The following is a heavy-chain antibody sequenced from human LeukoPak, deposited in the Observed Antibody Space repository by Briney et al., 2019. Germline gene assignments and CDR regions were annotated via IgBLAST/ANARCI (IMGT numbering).Heavy chain of an antibody. D-gene: IGHD3-3*01. CDR2: IYSSGST. Sequence: PSETLSLTCTVSGGSISSYYWSWIRQPPGRGLEWIGYIYSSGSTNYNPSLKSRVTISVDTSKNQFSLKLSSVTAADTAVYYCARDAGPSNFWSGYYPNYYYYYMDVWGKGTTVTVSS. CDR3: ARDAGPSNFWSGYYPNYYYYYMDV. V-gene: IGHV4-59*01. J-gene: IGHJ6*03. CDR1: GGSISSYY.